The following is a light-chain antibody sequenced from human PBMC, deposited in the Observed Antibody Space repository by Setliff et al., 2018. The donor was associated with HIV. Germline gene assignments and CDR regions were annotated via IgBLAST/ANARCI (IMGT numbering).Light chain of an antibody. CDR3: SSYSINNLYV. Sequence: QSVLTQPASVSGSPGQSITISCTGTSSDIGSSKFVSWYQQHPGKAPKVMIYNVDKRPSGVSNRFSGSKSDNTASLTISGLQIEDEADYFCSSYSINNLYVFASGTKVTVL. V-gene: IGLV2-14*03. CDR1: SSDIGSSKF. J-gene: IGLJ1*01. CDR2: NVD.